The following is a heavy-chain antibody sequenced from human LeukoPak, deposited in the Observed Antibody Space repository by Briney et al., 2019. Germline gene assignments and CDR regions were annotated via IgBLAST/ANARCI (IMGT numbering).Heavy chain of an antibody. V-gene: IGHV1-18*01. J-gene: IGHJ4*02. CDR1: GYTFTSYG. CDR3: AREVDYYDTSDYFPLGY. D-gene: IGHD3-22*01. Sequence: ASVKVSCKASGYTFTSYGINWVRQAPGQGLEWMGWISAYNGNTNYAQKLQGRVTMTTDTSTSTAYMEMRSLRSDDTAVYYCAREVDYYDTSDYFPLGYWGQGTLVTVSS. CDR2: ISAYNGNT.